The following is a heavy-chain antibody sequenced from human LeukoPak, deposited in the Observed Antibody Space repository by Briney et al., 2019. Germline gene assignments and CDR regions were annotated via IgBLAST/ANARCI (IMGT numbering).Heavy chain of an antibody. J-gene: IGHJ5*02. Sequence: SQTLSLTCAVSGGSISSGGYSWSWIRQPPGKGLEWIGYIYHSGSTYYNPPLKSRVTISVDRSKNQFSLKLSSVTAADTAVYYCARGVRRHNWFDPWGQGTLVTVSS. CDR2: IYHSGST. CDR3: ARGVRRHNWFDP. CDR1: GGSISSGGYS. V-gene: IGHV4-30-2*01. D-gene: IGHD4-23*01.